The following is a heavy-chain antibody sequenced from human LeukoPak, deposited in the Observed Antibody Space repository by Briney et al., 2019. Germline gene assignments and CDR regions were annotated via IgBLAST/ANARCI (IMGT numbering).Heavy chain of an antibody. CDR1: GYTFTSYG. V-gene: IGHV1-8*02. J-gene: IGHJ5*02. D-gene: IGHD6-19*01. Sequence: GASVKVSCKASGYTFTSYGISWVRQATGQGLEWMGLMNPNSGNTGYAQKFQGRVTMTRNTSISTAYMELSSLRSEDTAVYYCARDSSGWYHWFDPWGQGTLVTVSS. CDR2: MNPNSGNT. CDR3: ARDSSGWYHWFDP.